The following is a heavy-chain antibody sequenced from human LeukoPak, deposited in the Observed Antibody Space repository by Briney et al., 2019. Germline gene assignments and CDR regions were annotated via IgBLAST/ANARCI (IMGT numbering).Heavy chain of an antibody. J-gene: IGHJ4*02. CDR1: GFTFSNYG. D-gene: IGHD3-3*01. CDR2: ISDDGDNK. CDR3: VKATRGNLWNGLPWDHSDE. V-gene: IGHV3-30*18. Sequence: GGSLRLSCAASGFTFSNYGMHLVRQPPGTGLEWVTFISDDGDNKHYADSVKGRLTASRDNSKSTLFLQMNSLRVEDTAVYYCVKATRGNLWNGLPWDHSDEWGQGTLVTVSS.